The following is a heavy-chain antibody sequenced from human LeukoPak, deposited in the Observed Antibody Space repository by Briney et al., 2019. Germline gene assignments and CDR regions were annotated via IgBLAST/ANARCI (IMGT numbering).Heavy chain of an antibody. D-gene: IGHD3-10*01. CDR2: IYYSGST. CDR3: ARHKYYGSRRPFDY. J-gene: IGHJ4*02. V-gene: IGHV4-39*01. Sequence: SETLSLTCTVSGGSISSSSYYWGWIRQPPGKGLEWIGSIYYSGSTYYNPSLKSRVTISVDTSKNQFSLKLSSVTAADTAVYYCARHKYYGSRRPFDYWGQGTLVTVYS. CDR1: GGSISSSSYY.